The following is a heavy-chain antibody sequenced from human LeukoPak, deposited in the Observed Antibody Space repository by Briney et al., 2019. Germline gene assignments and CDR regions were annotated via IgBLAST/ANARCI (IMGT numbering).Heavy chain of an antibody. J-gene: IGHJ4*02. CDR1: GYRFTSYW. CDR3: ARLGVYYYDSSGYLYFDY. CDR2: IYPGDSDT. Sequence: KPGESLKISCKGSGYRFTSYWIGWVRQMPGKGLEWMGIIYPGDSDTRYSPSFQGQVTISADKSISTAYLQWSSLKASDTAMYYCARLGVYYYDSSGYLYFDYRGQGTLVTVSS. D-gene: IGHD3-22*01. V-gene: IGHV5-51*03.